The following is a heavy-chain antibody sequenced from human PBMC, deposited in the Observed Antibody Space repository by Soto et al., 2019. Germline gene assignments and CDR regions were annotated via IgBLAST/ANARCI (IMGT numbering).Heavy chain of an antibody. D-gene: IGHD3-10*01. CDR3: ARDGMVRGVINDAFDI. V-gene: IGHV4-59*01. CDR1: GGSISSYY. Sequence: QVQLQESGPGLVKPSETLSLTCTVSGGSISSYYWSWIRQPPGKGLEWIGYIYYSGSTNYNPSLKSRVTISVDTSKNQFSLKLSSVTAADTAVYYCARDGMVRGVINDAFDIWGQGTMVTVSS. J-gene: IGHJ3*02. CDR2: IYYSGST.